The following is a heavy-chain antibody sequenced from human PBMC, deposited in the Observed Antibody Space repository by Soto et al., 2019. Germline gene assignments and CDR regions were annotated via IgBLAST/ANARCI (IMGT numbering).Heavy chain of an antibody. CDR1: GFSFGNYV. CDR3: TKGGDSWSGYAQH. V-gene: IGHV3-23*01. D-gene: IGHD3-3*01. J-gene: IGHJ1*01. CDR2: ISDSGGSS. Sequence: GGSLRLSCAASGFSFGNYVMNWVRQAPGKGLEWVSGISDSGGSSSSADSVKGRFTVSRDNSKNTVYLQMDSLTGDDTAVYYCTKGGDSWSGYAQHWGQGALVTVSS.